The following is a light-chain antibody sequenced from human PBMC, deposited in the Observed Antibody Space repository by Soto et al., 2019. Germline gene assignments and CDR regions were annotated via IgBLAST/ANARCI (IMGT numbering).Light chain of an antibody. CDR1: SSDVGGHNY. CDR3: SSYAGSSNV. V-gene: IGLV2-8*01. CDR2: EVT. J-gene: IGLJ1*01. Sequence: QSALTQPPSASGSPGQSVTISCTGTSSDVGGHNYVSWYQQHPGTAPKLVIFEVTKRPSGVPHRFSASKSGNTASLTVSGLQAEDEADYYCSSYAGSSNVFGTGTKVTVL.